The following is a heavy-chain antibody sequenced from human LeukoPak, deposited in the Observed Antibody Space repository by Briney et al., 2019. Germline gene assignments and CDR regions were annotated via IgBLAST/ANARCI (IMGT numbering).Heavy chain of an antibody. J-gene: IGHJ4*02. CDR3: ARVFRDDSSGYPDY. D-gene: IGHD3-22*01. CDR1: GGSISSGDYY. Sequence: PSETLSLTCTVSGGSISSGDYYWSWIRRHPGKGLEWIGYIHYSGSTFYNPSLKSRVTISVDTSKNQFSLKLSSVTAADTAVYYCARVFRDDSSGYPDYWGQGTLVTVSS. CDR2: IHYSGST. V-gene: IGHV4-31*03.